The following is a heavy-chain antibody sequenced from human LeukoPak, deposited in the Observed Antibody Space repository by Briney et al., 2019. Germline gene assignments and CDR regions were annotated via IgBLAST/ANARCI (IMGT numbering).Heavy chain of an antibody. CDR2: IYYSGST. J-gene: IGHJ4*02. Sequence: SETLSLTCTVSGGSISSYYWSWIRQPLGKGLEWIGYIYYSGSTNYNPSLKSRVTISVDTSKNQFSLKLSSVTAADTAVYYCARGTVVTDFDYWGQRTLVTVSS. CDR1: GGSISSYY. CDR3: ARGTVVTDFDY. V-gene: IGHV4-59*08. D-gene: IGHD4-23*01.